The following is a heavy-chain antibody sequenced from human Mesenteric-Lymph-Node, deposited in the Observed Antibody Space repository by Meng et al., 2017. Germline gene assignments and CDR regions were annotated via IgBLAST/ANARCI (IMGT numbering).Heavy chain of an antibody. V-gene: IGHV1-8*02. CDR1: EYLLTGFA. D-gene: IGHD1-26*01. J-gene: IGHJ6*02. CDR2: MNPNSLNT. CDR3: ARGRGLRGAPGMDI. Sequence: ASVKVSCKTSEYLLTGFAINWVRQATGQGPEWMGWMNPNSLNTGYAQKFRGRVTITTNTSINTAYMELTGLKSEDTAVYYCARGRGLRGAPGMDIWGQGTTVTVSS.